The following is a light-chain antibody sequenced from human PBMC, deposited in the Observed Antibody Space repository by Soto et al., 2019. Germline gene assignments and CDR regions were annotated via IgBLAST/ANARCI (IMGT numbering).Light chain of an antibody. CDR3: QSYDNSLSGSYV. CDR1: SSNIGAGYD. V-gene: IGLV1-40*01. J-gene: IGLJ1*01. Sequence: QSVLTQPPAVSGAPGQRVTISCTGSSSNIGAGYDVHWYQQLPGTAPKLLIYGNNNRPSGVPDRFSGSKSGTSASLAVTGLQAEDEADYYCQSYDNSLSGSYVFGTGTKLTVL. CDR2: GNN.